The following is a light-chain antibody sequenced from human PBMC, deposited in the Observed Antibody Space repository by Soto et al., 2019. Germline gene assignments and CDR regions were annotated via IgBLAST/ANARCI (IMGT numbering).Light chain of an antibody. J-gene: IGLJ1*01. CDR2: DVS. V-gene: IGLV2-14*01. CDR3: SSYTSSLYV. CDR1: SSDVGGYNY. Sequence: QSVLTQPASVSGSPGQSITISCTGTSSDVGGYNYVSWYQQHPGKAPKLMIYDVSNRPSGVSNRFSGSKSGNTASLTIFRLQAEDEADYYCSSYTSSLYVCGTGSKVTVL.